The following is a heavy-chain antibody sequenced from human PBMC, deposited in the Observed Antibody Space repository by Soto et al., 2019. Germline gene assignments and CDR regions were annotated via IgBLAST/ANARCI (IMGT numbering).Heavy chain of an antibody. J-gene: IGHJ6*02. D-gene: IGHD3-22*01. CDR1: GFSLSTSGVG. V-gene: IGHV2-5*02. CDR3: AQIGKRYYYYYYYGMDV. Sequence: QITLKESGPTLVKPTQTLTLTCTFSGFSLSTSGVGVGWIRQPPGRALEWLALIYWDYDKPYSPSLNSRLPITKDTDQNQVGLTRINMDPVDTATYYCAQIGKRYYYYYYYGMDVWGQVTTVTVS. CDR2: IYWDYDK.